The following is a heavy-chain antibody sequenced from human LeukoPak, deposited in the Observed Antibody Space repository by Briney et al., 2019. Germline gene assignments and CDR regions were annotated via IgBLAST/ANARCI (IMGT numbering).Heavy chain of an antibody. J-gene: IGHJ5*02. Sequence: RGESLKISCKGSGYSFTSYWIGWVRQMPGKGLEWMGIIYPGDSDTRYSPSFQGQVTISADKSISTAYLQWSSLKASDTAMYYCARQSRQLVRGYNWFDPWGQGTLVTVSS. CDR1: GYSFTSYW. V-gene: IGHV5-51*01. CDR2: IYPGDSDT. CDR3: ARQSRQLVRGYNWFDP. D-gene: IGHD6-6*01.